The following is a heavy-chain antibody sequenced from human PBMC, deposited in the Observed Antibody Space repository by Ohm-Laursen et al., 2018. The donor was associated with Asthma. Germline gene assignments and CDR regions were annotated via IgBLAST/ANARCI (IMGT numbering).Heavy chain of an antibody. V-gene: IGHV4-31*03. CDR1: GGSISNGGYY. CDR3: ARDRFWGSDY. D-gene: IGHD3-16*01. Sequence: SETLSLTCSVSGGSISNGGYYWSWIRQHPGKGLEWIGYIYYSGSTNYNPSLKSRVTISVDTSKNQFSLKLSSVTAADTAVYYCARDRFWGSDYWGQGTLVTVSS. CDR2: IYYSGST. J-gene: IGHJ4*02.